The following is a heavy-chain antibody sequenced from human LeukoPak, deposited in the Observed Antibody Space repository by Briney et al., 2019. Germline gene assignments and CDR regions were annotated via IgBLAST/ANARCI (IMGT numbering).Heavy chain of an antibody. J-gene: IGHJ4*02. Sequence: SETLSLTCTVSGGSISSGSYHWSWIRQPAGKGLEWIGRIYTSGSTNYNPSLKSRVTISVDTSKNQFSLKLSSVTAADTAVYYCARDPIYGSGTKIDYWGQGTLVTVSS. CDR3: ARDPIYGSGTKIDY. CDR1: GGSISSGSYH. V-gene: IGHV4-61*02. D-gene: IGHD3-10*01. CDR2: IYTSGST.